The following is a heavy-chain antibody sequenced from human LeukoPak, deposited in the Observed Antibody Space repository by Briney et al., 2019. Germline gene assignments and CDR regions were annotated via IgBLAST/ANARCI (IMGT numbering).Heavy chain of an antibody. CDR3: AREYSASEH. CDR2: IDPYTGNT. V-gene: IGHV1-2*02. D-gene: IGHD5-12*01. CDR1: GYTFVGSY. J-gene: IGHJ1*01. Sequence: ASVKVCCTASGYTFVGSYLHSVRQAPGQRREWRAGIDPYTGNTHSAQKFQGGITVTRDTSISTTYMELSWLTSDDTALYYCAREYSASEHWGQGTLVTVSS.